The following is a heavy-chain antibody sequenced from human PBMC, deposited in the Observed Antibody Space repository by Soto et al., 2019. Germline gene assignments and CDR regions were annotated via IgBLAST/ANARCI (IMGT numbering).Heavy chain of an antibody. CDR1: GYTFTSYD. Sequence: GASVKVSCKASGYTFTSYDINWVRQATGQGLEWMGWMNPNSGNTGYAQKFQGRVTMTRNTSISTAYMELSSLRSEDTAVYYCATPRSMFRGVRGYYYMDVWGKGSTVPVSS. J-gene: IGHJ6*03. CDR2: MNPNSGNT. CDR3: ATPRSMFRGVRGYYYMDV. V-gene: IGHV1-8*01. D-gene: IGHD3-10*01.